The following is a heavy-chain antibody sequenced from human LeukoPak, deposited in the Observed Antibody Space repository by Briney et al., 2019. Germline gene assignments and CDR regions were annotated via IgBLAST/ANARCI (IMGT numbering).Heavy chain of an antibody. D-gene: IGHD2-2*01. J-gene: IGHJ5*02. CDR2: ISSSGSTT. V-gene: IGHV3-48*03. Sequence: PGGSLRLSCAASGFTFSSYEMNWVRQAPGKGLEWISYISSSGSTTYYADSVKGRFTISRDNSKNTLFLQMNSLRAEDTAVYYCAEGGYCSSTSCYVGWFDPWGQGTLVTVSS. CDR1: GFTFSSYE. CDR3: AEGGYCSSTSCYVGWFDP.